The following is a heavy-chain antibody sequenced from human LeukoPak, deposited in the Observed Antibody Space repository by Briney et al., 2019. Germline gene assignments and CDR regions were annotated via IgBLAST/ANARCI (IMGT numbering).Heavy chain of an antibody. J-gene: IGHJ6*03. V-gene: IGHV1-2*02. CDR2: INPNSGGT. CDR1: GYTFTGYY. D-gene: IGHD3-10*01. Sequence: VASVKVSCKASGYTFTGYYMHWVRQAPGQGLEWMGWINPNSGGTNYAQKFQGRVTMTRDTSISTAYMELRSLRSDDTAVYYCARAYYLLQELGSPSYYYYYYMDVWGKGTTVTVSS. CDR3: ARAYYLLQELGSPSYYYYYYMDV.